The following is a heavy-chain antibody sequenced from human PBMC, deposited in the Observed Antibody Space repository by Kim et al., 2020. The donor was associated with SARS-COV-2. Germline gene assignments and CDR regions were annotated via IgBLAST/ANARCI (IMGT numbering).Heavy chain of an antibody. V-gene: IGHV4-31*03. J-gene: IGHJ4*02. CDR3: AREGGSYYGSGTRFDS. Sequence: SETLSLTCTVSGGSISSGGYYWSWIRQHPGKGLEWIGYIYYSGSTYYNPSLKSRVTISVDTSKNQFSLKLSSVTAADTAVYYCAREGGSYYGSGTRFDSWGQGTLVTVSS. CDR2: IYYSGST. D-gene: IGHD3-10*01. CDR1: GGSISSGGYY.